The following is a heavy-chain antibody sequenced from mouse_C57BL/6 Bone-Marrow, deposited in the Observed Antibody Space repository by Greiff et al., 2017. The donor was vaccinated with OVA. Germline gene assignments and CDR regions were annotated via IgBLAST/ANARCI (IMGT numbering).Heavy chain of an antibody. CDR2: IDPENGDT. CDR3: TRQLRPYFDY. D-gene: IGHD3-2*02. V-gene: IGHV14-4*01. Sequence: VQLQQSGAELVRPGASVKLSCTASGFNIKDDYMHWVKQRPEQGLEWIGWIDPENGDTESASTFQGKATITADTSSNTAYLQLSSLTSEDTAVYYCTRQLRPYFDYWGQGTTLTVSS. CDR1: GFNIKDDY. J-gene: IGHJ2*01.